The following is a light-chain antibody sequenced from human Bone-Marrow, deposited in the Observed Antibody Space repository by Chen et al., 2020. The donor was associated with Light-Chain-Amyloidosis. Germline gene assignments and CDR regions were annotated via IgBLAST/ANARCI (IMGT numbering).Light chain of an antibody. CDR1: SGSIATNY. J-gene: IGLJ3*02. CDR2: EDD. CDR3: QSYQGSSQGV. V-gene: IGLV6-57*01. Sequence: NFMLTQPNSVSESPGKPVIIPCTRSSGSIATNYVQWYQQRPGSSPTTVIYEDDQRPSGVPDRFSGSIDRSSNSASLTISGLKTEDEADYCCQSYQGSSQGVFGGGTKLTVL.